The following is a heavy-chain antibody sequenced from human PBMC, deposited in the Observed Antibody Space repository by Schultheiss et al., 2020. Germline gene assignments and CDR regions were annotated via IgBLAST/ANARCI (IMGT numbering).Heavy chain of an antibody. CDR3: ARDKTSGYDFGY. D-gene: IGHD5-12*01. V-gene: IGHV4-59*06. CDR2: IYYSGST. Sequence: SETLSLTCTVSGGSISSYYWSWIRQHPGKGLEWIGYIYYSGSTYYNPSLKSRVTISVDTSKNQFSLKLSSVTAADTAVYYCARDKTSGYDFGYWGQGTLVTVSS. CDR1: GGSISSYY. J-gene: IGHJ4*02.